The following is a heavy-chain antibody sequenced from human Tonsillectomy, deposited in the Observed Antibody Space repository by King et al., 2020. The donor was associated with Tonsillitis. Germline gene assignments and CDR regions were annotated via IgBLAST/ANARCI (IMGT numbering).Heavy chain of an antibody. CDR2: ISYDGSNK. D-gene: IGHD5-18*01. J-gene: IGHJ6*02. CDR3: ARDRPPGYSYGSYYYGMDV. CDR1: GFTFSSYA. V-gene: IGHV3-30-3*01. Sequence: QLVQSGGGVVQPGRSLRLSCAASGFTFSSYAMHWVRQAPGKGLEWVAVISYDGSNKYYADSVKGRFTISRDNSKNTLYLQMNSLRAEDTAVYYCARDRPPGYSYGSYYYGMDVWGQGTTVTVSS.